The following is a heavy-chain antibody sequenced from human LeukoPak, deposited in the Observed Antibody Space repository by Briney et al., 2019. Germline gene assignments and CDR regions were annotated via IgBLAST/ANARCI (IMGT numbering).Heavy chain of an antibody. D-gene: IGHD6-13*01. CDR3: ARTDGYSDY. V-gene: IGHV4-59*01. Sequence: SETLSLTCRVSGGAISSSYWSWIRQPPGKGLEWIGYIYYSGSTNYNPSLKSRVNISVDTSKNQFSLKLSSVTAADTAVYYCARTDGYSDYWGQGTLVTVSS. CDR1: GGAISSSY. J-gene: IGHJ4*02. CDR2: IYYSGST.